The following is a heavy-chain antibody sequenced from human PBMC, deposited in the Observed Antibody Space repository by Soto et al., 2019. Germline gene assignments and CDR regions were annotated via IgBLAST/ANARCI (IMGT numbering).Heavy chain of an antibody. CDR2: ISGSGGST. CDR3: AKDLLAARRNYFDY. CDR1: GFTFSSYA. D-gene: IGHD6-6*01. J-gene: IGHJ4*02. V-gene: IGHV3-23*01. Sequence: EVQLLESGGGLVQPGGSLRLSCAASGFTFSSYAMSWVRQAPGKGLEWVSAISGSGGSTYYADSAKGRFTISRDNSKNTLYLQMNSLSAEDTAVYYCAKDLLAARRNYFDYWGQGTLVTVSS.